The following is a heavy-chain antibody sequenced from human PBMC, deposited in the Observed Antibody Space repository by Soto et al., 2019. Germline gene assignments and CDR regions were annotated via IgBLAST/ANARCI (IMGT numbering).Heavy chain of an antibody. CDR3: TRPSGQALYYYYGMDV. CDR1: GFTFSGSA. J-gene: IGHJ6*02. Sequence: PGGSLRLSCAASGFTFSGSAMHWVRQASGKGLEWVGRIRSKANSYATAYAASVKGRFTISRDDSKNTAYLQMNSLKTEDTAVYYCTRPSGQALYYYYGMDVWGQGTTVTVS. V-gene: IGHV3-73*01. D-gene: IGHD3-10*01. CDR2: IRSKANSYAT.